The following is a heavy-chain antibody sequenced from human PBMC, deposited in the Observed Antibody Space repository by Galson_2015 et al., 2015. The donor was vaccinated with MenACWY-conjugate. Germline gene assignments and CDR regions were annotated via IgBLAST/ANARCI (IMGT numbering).Heavy chain of an antibody. Sequence: VKVSCKASGYTFTSYGISWVRQAPGQGLEWMGWISAYNGNTNYAQKLQGRVTMTTDTSTSTAYMGLSSLRSEDTAVYYCATHRMVRGVEYYYYYMDVWGKGTTVTVSS. V-gene: IGHV1-18*01. CDR3: ATHRMVRGVEYYYYYMDV. J-gene: IGHJ6*03. CDR2: ISAYNGNT. D-gene: IGHD3-10*01. CDR1: GYTFTSYG.